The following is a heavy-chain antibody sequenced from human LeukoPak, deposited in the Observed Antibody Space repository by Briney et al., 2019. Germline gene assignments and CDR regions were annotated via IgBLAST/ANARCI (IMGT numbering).Heavy chain of an antibody. J-gene: IGHJ3*02. V-gene: IGHV3-20*04. CDR1: GFTFDDYG. CDR3: AFVGGGAFDI. D-gene: IGHD3-10*01. Sequence: PGGSLRLSCTASGFTFDDYGMSWVRQAPGKGLEWVSGINWTGGSTGYADSVKGRFTISRDNAKNSLYLQMNSLRAEDTALYYCAFVGGGAFDIWGQGTMVTVSS. CDR2: INWTGGST.